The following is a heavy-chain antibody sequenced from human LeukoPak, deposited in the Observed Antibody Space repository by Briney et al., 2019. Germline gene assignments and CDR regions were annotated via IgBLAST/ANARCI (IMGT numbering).Heavy chain of an antibody. CDR1: GYTLTELS. CDR2: FDPKDGET. J-gene: IGHJ4*02. D-gene: IGHD5-18*01. V-gene: IGHV1-24*01. CDR3: ATLKRGYSYIFDY. Sequence: GASVKVSCKVSGYTLTELSMHWVRQAPGKGLEWMGGFDPKDGETIYAQKFQGRVTMTEDTSTDTAYMELSRLRSEDTAVYYCATLKRGYSYIFDYWGQGTLVSVSS.